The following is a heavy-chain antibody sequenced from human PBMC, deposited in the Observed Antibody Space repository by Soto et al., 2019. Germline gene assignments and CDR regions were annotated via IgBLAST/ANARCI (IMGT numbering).Heavy chain of an antibody. CDR1: GYYISRGYY. CDR3: ARDSVNIVVVPAATNWFDP. D-gene: IGHD2-2*01. CDR2: MHHSGRT. Sequence: PSETLSLTCAVSGYYISRGYYWGWIRQPPGKGLEWIGSMHHSGRTYYNPSLKSRVTISIDTSKNQFYLKLSSVTCSDTAVYYFARDSVNIVVVPAATNWFDPWGPGTLVTVSS. J-gene: IGHJ5*02. V-gene: IGHV4-38-2*02.